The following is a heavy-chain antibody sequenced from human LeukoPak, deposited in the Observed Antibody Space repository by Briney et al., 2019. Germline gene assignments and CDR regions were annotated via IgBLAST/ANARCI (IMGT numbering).Heavy chain of an antibody. CDR1: GFTFDDYA. CDR3: AKGIYYYDSSGYYGFDY. D-gene: IGHD3-22*01. V-gene: IGHV3-9*01. J-gene: IGHJ4*02. CDR2: ISGNRGSI. Sequence: GGSLRLSCAASGFTFDDYAMHWVRQAPGKGLEWVSGISGNRGSIGYADSVKGRFTISRDNAKNSLYLQMNSLRAEDTALYYCAKGIYYYDSSGYYGFDYWGQGTLVTVSS.